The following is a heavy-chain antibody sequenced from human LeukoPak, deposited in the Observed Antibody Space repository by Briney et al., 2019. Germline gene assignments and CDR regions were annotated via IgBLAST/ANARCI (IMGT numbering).Heavy chain of an antibody. D-gene: IGHD3/OR15-3a*01. CDR1: GFTFRSYA. CDR2: ISGSGGST. Sequence: PGGSLRLSCAASGFTFRSYAMGWVRQAPGKGLEWVSAISGSGGSTYYADSVKGRFTISRDNSKNTLYLEMNSLRAEDTAVYYCAKSPVVYGLVGFEYWGQGTLVTVSS. CDR3: AKSPVVYGLVGFEY. V-gene: IGHV3-23*01. J-gene: IGHJ4*02.